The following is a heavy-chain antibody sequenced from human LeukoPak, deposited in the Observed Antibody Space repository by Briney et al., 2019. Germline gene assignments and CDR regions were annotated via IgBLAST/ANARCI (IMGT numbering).Heavy chain of an antibody. CDR2: IYTTGTT. D-gene: IGHD3-10*01. CDR1: DTSINTYY. V-gene: IGHV4-4*07. CDR3: AKVAKYYCGSETYFFFDH. J-gene: IGHJ4*02. Sequence: SETLSLTCTVSDTSINTYYWSWIRQPAGKGLEWIGHIYTTGTTNYNPSLKSRVTMSIDTSKNQFSLNLRSVTAADTAVYYCAKVAKYYCGSETYFFFDHWGQGTLVTVSS.